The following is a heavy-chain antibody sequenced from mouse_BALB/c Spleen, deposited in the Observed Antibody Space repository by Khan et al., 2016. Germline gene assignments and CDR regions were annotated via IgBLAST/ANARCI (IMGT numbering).Heavy chain of an antibody. D-gene: IGHD2-4*01. CDR3: ARPLSPDDYGEDYAMDY. Sequence: EVELVESGGDLVKPGGSLKLSCAASGFTFSSYGMSWVRPTPDKSLEWVATISSGGSYTYYPDSVKGRFTISRDNAKNTLYLQMSSLKSEDTAMYYCARPLSPDDYGEDYAMDYWGQGTSVTVSS. V-gene: IGHV5-6*01. CDR1: GFTFSSYG. J-gene: IGHJ4*01. CDR2: ISSGGSYT.